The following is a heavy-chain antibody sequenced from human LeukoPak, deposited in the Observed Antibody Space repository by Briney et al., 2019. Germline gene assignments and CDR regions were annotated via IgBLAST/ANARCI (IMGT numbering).Heavy chain of an antibody. CDR3: ARAHMYYDYIWGSYRRYYFDY. Sequence: SETLSLTCAVYGGSFSGYYWSWIRQPPGKGLEWIGEINHSGSTNYNPSLKSRVTISVDTSKNQFSLKLSSVSAADTAVYYCARAHMYYDYIWGSYRRYYFDYWGQGTLVTVSS. D-gene: IGHD3-16*02. CDR2: INHSGST. CDR1: GGSFSGYY. J-gene: IGHJ4*02. V-gene: IGHV4-34*01.